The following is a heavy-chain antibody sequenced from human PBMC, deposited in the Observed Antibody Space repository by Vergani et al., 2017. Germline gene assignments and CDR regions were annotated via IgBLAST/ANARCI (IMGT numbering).Heavy chain of an antibody. Sequence: QEQLVQSGAEVKKPGASVKVSCKASGYNFTIFDIYWVRLATGQGLEWMGWMNPKSGHTAYAPKFQGRINMTRDSSTNTAYMEVKSLRSEDTALYYCARGVLDSKYRHNWFGPWGQGTLVTVSS. D-gene: IGHD3/OR15-3a*01. CDR2: MNPKSGHT. V-gene: IGHV1-8*02. CDR1: GYNFTIFD. J-gene: IGHJ5*02. CDR3: ARGVLDSKYRHNWFGP.